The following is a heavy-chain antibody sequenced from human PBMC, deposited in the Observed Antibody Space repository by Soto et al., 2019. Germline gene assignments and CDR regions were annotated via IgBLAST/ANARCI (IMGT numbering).Heavy chain of an antibody. CDR1: GGTFSSYT. V-gene: IGHV1-69*02. D-gene: IGHD6-13*01. J-gene: IGHJ4*02. Sequence: QVQLVQSGAEVKKPGSSVKVSCKASGGTFSSYTISWVRQAPGQGLEWMGRIIPILGIANYAQKFQGRVTITADKSTSTAYMELSSLRSEDTAVYYCASPAPAGTEVDFDYWGQGTLVTVSS. CDR3: ASPAPAGTEVDFDY. CDR2: IIPILGIA.